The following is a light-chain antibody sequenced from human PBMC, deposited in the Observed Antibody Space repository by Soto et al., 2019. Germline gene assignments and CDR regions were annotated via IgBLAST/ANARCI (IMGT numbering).Light chain of an antibody. Sequence: DIQLTQSPSFLSASVGDRVTITCRASQGISSYLAWYQQKPGKAPKLLIYAASTLQSGVPSRFSGSGSGTEFTLTSSRMQPEDFATYYCQHLDSYSTFGQGTRLAIK. V-gene: IGKV1-9*01. J-gene: IGKJ5*01. CDR3: QHLDSYST. CDR1: QGISSY. CDR2: AAS.